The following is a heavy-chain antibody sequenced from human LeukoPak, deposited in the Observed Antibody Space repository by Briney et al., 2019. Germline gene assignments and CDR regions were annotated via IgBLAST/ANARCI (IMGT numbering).Heavy chain of an antibody. Sequence: ERSLRLSCAGSGFTFNNYAMSWVRQTPTKGLEWVSTITIAGDGTYYADPVRGRFTMSRDKSKNTLYLQMSSLRAEDTAVYYCVRAAPIDCSSTTCSLFDNWGQGILVTVSS. CDR2: ITIAGDGT. CDR1: GFTFNNYA. CDR3: VRAAPIDCSSTTCSLFDN. D-gene: IGHD2-2*01. J-gene: IGHJ4*02. V-gene: IGHV3-23*01.